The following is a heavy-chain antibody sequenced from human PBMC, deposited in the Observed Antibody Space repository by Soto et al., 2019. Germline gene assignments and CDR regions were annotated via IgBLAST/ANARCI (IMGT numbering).Heavy chain of an antibody. J-gene: IGHJ5*02. Sequence: KPSETLSLTCTVSGAAIIRSPYFCSWIRQPPGKGLEWVGSLCYSGNYYRPSLKSRVTISVDTSKNQLSLNLSSVTAADTAIYYCSRRAPEGFDPWGQGTLVTVSS. CDR2: LCYSGN. CDR3: SRRAPEGFDP. CDR1: GAAIIRSPYF. V-gene: IGHV4-39*01.